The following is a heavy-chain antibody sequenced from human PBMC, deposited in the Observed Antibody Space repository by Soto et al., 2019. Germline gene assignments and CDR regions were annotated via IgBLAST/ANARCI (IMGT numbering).Heavy chain of an antibody. J-gene: IGHJ5*02. CDR1: GFTFSSYW. CDR3: ARDRSRYYDILNCFDP. D-gene: IGHD3-9*01. Sequence: VGSLRLACAASGFTFSSYWMHWVRQAPGKGLVWVSRINSDGSSTSYADSVKGRFTISRDNAKNTLYLQMNSLRAEDTAVYYCARDRSRYYDILNCFDPWGQGTLVTVSS. CDR2: INSDGSST. V-gene: IGHV3-74*01.